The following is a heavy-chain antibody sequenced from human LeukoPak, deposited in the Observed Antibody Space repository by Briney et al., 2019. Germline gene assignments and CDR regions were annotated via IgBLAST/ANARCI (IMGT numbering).Heavy chain of an antibody. V-gene: IGHV4-39*01. CDR2: VYYSGTT. CDR3: VRLVSAAGSFDY. CDR1: GGSVSSSDYY. D-gene: IGHD3-10*01. J-gene: IGHJ4*02. Sequence: SETLSLTCTVSGGSVSSSDYYWASIRHPPGEGLQWVGSVYYSGTTYYNPSLKSRLTISVDTSKNQFSLKLSYVTAADTAVYYCVRLVSAAGSFDYWGRGTLVTVSS.